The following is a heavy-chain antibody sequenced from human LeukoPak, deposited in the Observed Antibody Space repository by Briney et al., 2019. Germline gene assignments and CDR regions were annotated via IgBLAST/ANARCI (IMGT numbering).Heavy chain of an antibody. CDR3: ARGRILWFGETDY. CDR2: IRSDGYHT. CDR1: GFVFDDYD. Sequence: GGSLRLSCGASGFVFDDYDMHWVRQAPGKGLEWVAFIRSDGYHTYYTDSVKGRFIITRDNSKNTVYLQMNSLRTEDTAVYNCARGRILWFGETDYWGEGTPVTVSS. V-gene: IGHV3-30*02. J-gene: IGHJ4*02. D-gene: IGHD3-10*01.